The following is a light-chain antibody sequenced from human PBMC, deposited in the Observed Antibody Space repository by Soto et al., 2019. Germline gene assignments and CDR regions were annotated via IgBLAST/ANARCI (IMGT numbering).Light chain of an antibody. CDR3: QQYGSSPWT. J-gene: IGKJ1*01. Sequence: EIVLTQSPVTLSLSPGERVTLSCRASQRISSSYLAWYQQKPGQAPRLLIYGASSRATGIPDRFSGSGSGTDFTLTISRLEPEDFAVYYCQQYGSSPWTFGQGTKVDIK. V-gene: IGKV3-20*01. CDR2: GAS. CDR1: QRISSSY.